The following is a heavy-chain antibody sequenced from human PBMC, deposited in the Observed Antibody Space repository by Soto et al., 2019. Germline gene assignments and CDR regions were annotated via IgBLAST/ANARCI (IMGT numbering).Heavy chain of an antibody. CDR1: GFTFSSYG. CDR3: ASTRLRFLEWLADYYYYGMDV. V-gene: IGHV3-33*01. J-gene: IGHJ6*02. D-gene: IGHD3-3*01. CDR2: IWYDGSNK. Sequence: GGSLRLSCAASGFTFSSYGMHWVRQAPGKGLEWVAVIWYDGSNKYYADSVKGRFTISRDNSKNTLYLQMNSLRAEDTAVYYCASTRLRFLEWLADYYYYGMDVWGQGTTVTVSS.